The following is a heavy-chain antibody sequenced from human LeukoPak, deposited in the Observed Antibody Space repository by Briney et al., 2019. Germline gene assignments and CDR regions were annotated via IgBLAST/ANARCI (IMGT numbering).Heavy chain of an antibody. CDR2: IKYDGSST. V-gene: IGHV3-74*01. J-gene: IGHJ4*02. CDR1: GFALTSYW. CDR3: ARHGHHGDHDY. D-gene: IGHD2-21*02. Sequence: GGSLRLSCRVSGFALTSYWMHWVRQVPGKGLVWVARIKYDGSSTNYADFVKGRFTLSRDNAKNTLYLQMNSLTAADTAVYYCARHGHHGDHDYWGQGTLVTVSS.